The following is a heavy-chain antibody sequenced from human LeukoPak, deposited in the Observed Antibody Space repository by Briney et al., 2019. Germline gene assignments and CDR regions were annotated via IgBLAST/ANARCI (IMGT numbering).Heavy chain of an antibody. Sequence: ASVKVSCKASGYTFTGYYMHWVRQAPGQGLEWMGWINPNSGGTNYAQKFQGRVTMTRDTSISTAYMELSSLRSDDTAVYYCARDGYSYGRGLDYYYYMDVWGKGTTVTVSS. CDR3: ARDGYSYGRGLDYYYYMDV. J-gene: IGHJ6*03. V-gene: IGHV1-2*02. D-gene: IGHD5-18*01. CDR1: GYTFTGYY. CDR2: INPNSGGT.